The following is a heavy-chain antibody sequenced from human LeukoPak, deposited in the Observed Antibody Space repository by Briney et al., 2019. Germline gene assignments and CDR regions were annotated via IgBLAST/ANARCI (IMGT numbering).Heavy chain of an antibody. J-gene: IGHJ3*02. D-gene: IGHD2-15*01. CDR3: ARDCSGGSCYGAFDI. V-gene: IGHV4-30-4*01. Sequence: PSETLSLTCTVSGASIRSGDYYWSWIRQPPGKGLEWIGYIYDNGSTYYNPSLKSRITISVDTSKNRFSLKLSSVTATDTAVYYCARDCSGGSCYGAFDIWGQGTMVTVSS. CDR2: IYDNGST. CDR1: GASIRSGDYY.